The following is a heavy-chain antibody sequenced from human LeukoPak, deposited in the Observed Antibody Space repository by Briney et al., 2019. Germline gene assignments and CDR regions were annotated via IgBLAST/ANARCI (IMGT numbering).Heavy chain of an antibody. CDR3: TAIRSDYYYSANDY. Sequence: GGSLRLSCAASGFTFSSYEMNWVRQAPGKGLEWVAFIRYDGSNKYYADSVKGRFTISRDNSKNTLYLQMNSLKTEDTAVYYCTAIRSDYYYSANDYWGQGTLVTVSS. V-gene: IGHV3-30*02. J-gene: IGHJ4*02. CDR1: GFTFSSYE. CDR2: IRYDGSNK. D-gene: IGHD3-22*01.